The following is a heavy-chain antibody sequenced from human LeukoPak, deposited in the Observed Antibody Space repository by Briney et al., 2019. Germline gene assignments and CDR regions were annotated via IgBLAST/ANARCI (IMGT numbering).Heavy chain of an antibody. CDR3: ARVNYYDSSGYCGY. J-gene: IGHJ4*02. V-gene: IGHV3-48*01. D-gene: IGHD3-22*01. Sequence: GGSLRLSCAASGFTVSSYSMNWVRQAPGKGLEWDSYISSSSSTIYYADSVKGRFTISRDNAKNSLYLQMNSLRAEDTAVYYCARVNYYDSSGYCGYWGQGTLVTVSS. CDR1: GFTVSSYS. CDR2: ISSSSSTI.